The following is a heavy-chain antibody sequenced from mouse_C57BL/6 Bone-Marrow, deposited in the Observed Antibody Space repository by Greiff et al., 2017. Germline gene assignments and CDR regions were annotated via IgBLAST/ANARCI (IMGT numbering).Heavy chain of an antibody. J-gene: IGHJ1*03. Sequence: EVKLVESGGGLVKPGGSLKLSCAASGFTFSSYAMSWVRQTPEKRLEWVATISDGGSYTYYPDNVKGRFTISRDNAKNNLYLQMSHLKSEDTAMYYCARDTGLLRYFDVWGTGTTVTVSS. D-gene: IGHD2-3*01. CDR2: ISDGGSYT. CDR3: ARDTGLLRYFDV. V-gene: IGHV5-4*01. CDR1: GFTFSSYA.